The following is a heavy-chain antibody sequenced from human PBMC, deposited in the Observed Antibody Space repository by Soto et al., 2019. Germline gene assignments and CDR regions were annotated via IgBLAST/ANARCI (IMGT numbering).Heavy chain of an antibody. J-gene: IGHJ4*02. CDR3: ARDTGDGTFDF. CDR2: INAGYGNT. Sequence: APVKVSCKASGYTFSSYAMHWVRQAPGQRLEWMGWINAGYGNTKSSQKFQDRVTISRDTSASTAYMELTSLRSEDTAVYSCARDTGDGTFDFWGQGTLVTVSS. D-gene: IGHD7-27*01. V-gene: IGHV1-3*01. CDR1: GYTFSSYA.